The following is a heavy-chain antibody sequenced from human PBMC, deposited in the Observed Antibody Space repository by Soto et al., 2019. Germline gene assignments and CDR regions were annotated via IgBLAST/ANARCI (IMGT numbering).Heavy chain of an antibody. CDR1: GYTFTSYG. D-gene: IGHD2-15*01. CDR2: ISAYNGNT. V-gene: IGHV1-18*01. CDR3: ARLYCSGGSCYDAYYYYYMDV. J-gene: IGHJ6*03. Sequence: ASVKVSCKASGYTFTSYGTSWVRQAPGQGLEWMGWISAYNGNTNYAQKLQGRVTMTTDTSTSTAYMELRSLRSDDTAVYYCARLYCSGGSCYDAYYYYYMDVWGKGTTVTVS.